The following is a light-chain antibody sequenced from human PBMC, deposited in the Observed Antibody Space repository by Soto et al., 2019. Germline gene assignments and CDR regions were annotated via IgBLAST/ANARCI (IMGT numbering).Light chain of an antibody. CDR3: QSYDSSLSAPV. Sequence: QAVVTQPPSVSGAPGQRVTISCTGSSTNIAAGYDVHWYQQLPGTAPKLLIYGNSNRPSAVPDRFSGSKSGTSASLAITGLQAEDEADYYCQSYDSSLSAPVFGTGTKLTVL. V-gene: IGLV1-40*01. CDR2: GNS. CDR1: STNIAAGYD. J-gene: IGLJ1*01.